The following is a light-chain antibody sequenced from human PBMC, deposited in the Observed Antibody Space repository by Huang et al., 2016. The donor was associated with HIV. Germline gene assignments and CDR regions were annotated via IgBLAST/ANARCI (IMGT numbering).Light chain of an antibody. CDR1: QTVRSN. Sequence: EIVMTQSPATLSVSPGEGVTLSCRASQTVRSNLAWYQQKPGQSPRLVIYGASTRATGIPARFSGSGSGTEFTLTISSLQSEDFALYYCQQYNNWPPWTFGQGTKVEI. V-gene: IGKV3-15*01. CDR3: QQYNNWPPWT. CDR2: GAS. J-gene: IGKJ1*01.